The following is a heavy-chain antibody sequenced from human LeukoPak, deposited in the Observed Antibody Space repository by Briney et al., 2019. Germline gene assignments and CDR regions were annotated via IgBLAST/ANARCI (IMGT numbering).Heavy chain of an antibody. Sequence: GESLKISCKGSGYSFTSYWIVWVRQMPGKSLEWMGVIYPGDSDTKYSPSFQGLVTISADKSTSTAYLQWSSLKASDTAMYYCAGLLCINGLCYLNSPFDCWGQGTLVTVSS. J-gene: IGHJ4*02. D-gene: IGHD2-8*01. V-gene: IGHV5-51*01. CDR2: IYPGDSDT. CDR1: GYSFTSYW. CDR3: AGLLCINGLCYLNSPFDC.